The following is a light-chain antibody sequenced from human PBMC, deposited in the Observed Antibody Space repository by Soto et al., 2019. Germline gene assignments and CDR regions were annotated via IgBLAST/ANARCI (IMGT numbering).Light chain of an antibody. Sequence: AIQMTQSPSSLSASVGDRVTITCRASQGIRNDLGRYQQKPWKAPKLLIYAASTLHSGVPSRLSGSVSGTEFTLTISSLQPEDFATYYCLQDDTYPLTFGGGTKVEIK. J-gene: IGKJ4*01. CDR2: AAS. CDR3: LQDDTYPLT. V-gene: IGKV1-6*01. CDR1: QGIRND.